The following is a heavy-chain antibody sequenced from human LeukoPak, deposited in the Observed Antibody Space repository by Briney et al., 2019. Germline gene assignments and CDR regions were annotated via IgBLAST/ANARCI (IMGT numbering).Heavy chain of an antibody. V-gene: IGHV3-21*01. D-gene: IGHD6-6*01. J-gene: IGHJ5*02. CDR2: ISSSSSYI. Sequence: GGSLRLYCAASGFTFSSYSMNWVRQAPGQGLEWVSSISSSSSYIYYEDSVKGRFTIYRDNANHSLYLQMNSLRAEDTAVYYCARDALPRIAARRGNWFDPWGQGTLVTVPS. CDR1: GFTFSSYS. CDR3: ARDALPRIAARRGNWFDP.